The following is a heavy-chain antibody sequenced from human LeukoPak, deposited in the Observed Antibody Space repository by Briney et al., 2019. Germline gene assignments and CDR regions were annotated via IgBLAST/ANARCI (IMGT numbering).Heavy chain of an antibody. J-gene: IGHJ6*02. D-gene: IGHD3-16*01. CDR1: GGSISSYY. CDR3: ARDRGPWGITYYGMDV. V-gene: IGHV4-59*01. Sequence: SETLSLTCTVSGGSISSYYWSWIRQPPGKGLEWIGYIYYSGSTNYNPSLKSRGTISVDTSKNQFSLKLSSVTAADTAVYYCARDRGPWGITYYGMDVWGQGTTVTVSS. CDR2: IYYSGST.